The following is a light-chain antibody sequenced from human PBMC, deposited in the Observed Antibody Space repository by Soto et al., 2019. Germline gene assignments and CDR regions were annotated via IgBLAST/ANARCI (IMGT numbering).Light chain of an antibody. V-gene: IGKV3-11*01. J-gene: IGKJ1*01. CDR3: QRCHSWPRT. Sequence: EIVLTQSPATLSLSPRERATLSCRASQSVTTSLAWFQHKPGQAPRLLIYAASNRATGIPARFSGSGSGTDFTLTISGLEPADFAVYYCQRCHSWPRTFGQGTKV. CDR2: AAS. CDR1: QSVTTS.